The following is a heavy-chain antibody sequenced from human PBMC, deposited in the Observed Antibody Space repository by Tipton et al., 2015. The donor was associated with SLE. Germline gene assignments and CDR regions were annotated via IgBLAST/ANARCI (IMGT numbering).Heavy chain of an antibody. Sequence: SLTCAVSGYSISSGYYWGWIRQPPGKGLEWIGSIYHSGSTYYNPSLKSRVTISVDTSKNQFSLKLSSVTAADTAVYYCARDRSSGWYGSDYWGQGTLVTVSS. J-gene: IGHJ4*02. CDR3: ARDRSSGWYGSDY. D-gene: IGHD6-19*01. CDR2: IYHSGST. CDR1: GYSISSGYY. V-gene: IGHV4-38-2*02.